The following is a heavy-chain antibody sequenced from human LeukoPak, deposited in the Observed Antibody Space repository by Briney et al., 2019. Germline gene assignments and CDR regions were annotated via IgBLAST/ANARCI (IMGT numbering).Heavy chain of an antibody. D-gene: IGHD3-10*01. V-gene: IGHV3-66*01. CDR2: IYSGGTT. J-gene: IGHJ3*02. CDR1: GFTVSSDY. CDR3: ARGPYGSSGTPDAFDI. Sequence: GGTLRLSCAASGFTVSSDYMSWVRQAPGKGLEWVSVIYSGGTTHYADSVKGRFTISRDNSKNTLYLQMNSLRAEDTAVYYCARGPYGSSGTPDAFDIWGQGTMVTVSS.